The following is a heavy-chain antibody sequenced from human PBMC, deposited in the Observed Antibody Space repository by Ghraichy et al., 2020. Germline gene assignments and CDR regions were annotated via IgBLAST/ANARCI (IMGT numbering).Heavy chain of an antibody. CDR1: GFTFSDYY. V-gene: IGHV3-11*06. J-gene: IGHJ2*01. CDR2: ICSDCSYT. Sequence: GSLRLSCAASGFTFSDYYMSWIRQAPGQGLEWVSYICSDCSYTDYADSVKGRFTISRDNAKNSLYLQMNSLRAEDTAVYYCARKHISSGYFDLWGRGTLVTVSS. CDR3: ARKHISSGYFDL. D-gene: IGHD6-13*01.